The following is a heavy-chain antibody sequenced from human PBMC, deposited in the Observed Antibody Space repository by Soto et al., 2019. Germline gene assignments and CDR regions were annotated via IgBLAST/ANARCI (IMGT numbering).Heavy chain of an antibody. Sequence: GGSLRLSCAASGFTFDDYTMHWVRQAPGKGLEWVSLISWDGGSTYYADSVKGRFTISRDNSKNSLYLQMNSLRTEDTALYYCAKDRGAPDYGGYYYYYGMDVWGQGTTVTVSS. D-gene: IGHD4-17*01. CDR2: ISWDGGST. V-gene: IGHV3-43*01. CDR3: AKDRGAPDYGGYYYYYGMDV. CDR1: GFTFDDYT. J-gene: IGHJ6*02.